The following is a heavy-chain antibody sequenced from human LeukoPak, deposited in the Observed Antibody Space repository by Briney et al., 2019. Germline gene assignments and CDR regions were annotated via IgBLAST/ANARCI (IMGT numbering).Heavy chain of an antibody. Sequence: SETLSLTCAVYGGSFSGYYWSWVRQPPGKGLEWIGEINHSGSTNYNPSLKSRVTMSVDTSKNQFSLKLSSVTAADTAVYYCARGPYGSGRPVDYWGQGTLVTVSS. CDR3: ARGPYGSGRPVDY. CDR1: GGSFSGYY. J-gene: IGHJ4*02. D-gene: IGHD3-10*01. CDR2: INHSGST. V-gene: IGHV4-34*01.